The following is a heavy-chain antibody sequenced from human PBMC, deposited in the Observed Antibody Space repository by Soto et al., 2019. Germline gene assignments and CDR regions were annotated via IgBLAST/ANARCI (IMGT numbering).Heavy chain of an antibody. CDR3: ARGNWNDNRYYYYGMDV. V-gene: IGHV4-31*11. Sequence: SETLSLTCAVCGGSFSGYYWSWIRQHPGKGLEWIGYIYYSGSTYYNPSLKSRVTISVDTSKNQFSLKLSSVPAADTAVYYCARGNWNDNRYYYYGMDVWGQGTTVTVSS. D-gene: IGHD1-1*01. CDR2: IYYSGST. CDR1: GGSFSGYY. J-gene: IGHJ6*02.